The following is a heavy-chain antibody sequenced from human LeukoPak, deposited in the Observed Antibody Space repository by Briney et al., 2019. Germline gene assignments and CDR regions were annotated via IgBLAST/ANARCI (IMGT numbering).Heavy chain of an antibody. V-gene: IGHV3-53*01. CDR3: ARDRGAAAGN. D-gene: IGHD6-13*01. Sequence: GGSLRLSCAASGFNVSNNYMSWVRQAPGKWLEWVSVIYRGGSTYYADSVKGRFTMSRDNSKNTVYLQMDSLRAEDTAVYYCARDRGAAAGNWGQGTLVTVSS. CDR2: IYRGGST. J-gene: IGHJ4*02. CDR1: GFNVSNNY.